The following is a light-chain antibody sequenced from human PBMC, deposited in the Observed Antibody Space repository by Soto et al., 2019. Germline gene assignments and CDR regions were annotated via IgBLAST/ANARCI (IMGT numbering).Light chain of an antibody. V-gene: IGKV3-20*01. CDR3: QQYGISPYT. J-gene: IGKJ2*01. CDR1: QSVSSSY. CDR2: GAS. Sequence: EIVLTQSPGTLSLSPGERATLSCRASQSVSSSYLGWYQQKPGQAPRLLIYGASNRATGIPDRFSGSGSGTDFTLTISRLEAEDFAVYYCQQYGISPYTFGQGTNLEIK.